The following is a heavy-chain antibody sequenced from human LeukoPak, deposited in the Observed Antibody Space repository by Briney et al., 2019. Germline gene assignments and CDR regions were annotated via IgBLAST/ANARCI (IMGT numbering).Heavy chain of an antibody. V-gene: IGHV3-30*02. CDR2: IRYDGSNK. D-gene: IGHD5-12*01. CDR1: GFTFSSYG. J-gene: IGHJ4*02. CDR3: AKNSVVATTSPGY. Sequence: GGSLRLSCAASGFTFSSYGMHWVRQAPGKGLEWVAFIRYDGSNKYYADSVKGRFTISRDNSKNTLYLQMNSLRAEDTAVYYCAKNSVVATTSPGYWGQGTLDTVSS.